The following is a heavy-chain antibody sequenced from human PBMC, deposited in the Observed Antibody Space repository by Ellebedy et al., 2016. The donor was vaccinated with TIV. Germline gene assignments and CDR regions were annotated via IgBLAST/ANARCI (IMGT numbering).Heavy chain of an antibody. CDR3: AKGRSVTAMPSGFDY. Sequence: PGGSLRLSCEASSYTFTNYWIGWVRQMPGKGLEWVGIIYPYDFDTRYSPSFQGQVTISVDRSTRTAYLQWSSLKASDTAIYYCAKGRSVTAMPSGFDYWGQGTLVTVSP. CDR1: SYTFTNYW. CDR2: IYPYDFDT. D-gene: IGHD2-21*02. V-gene: IGHV5-51*01. J-gene: IGHJ4*02.